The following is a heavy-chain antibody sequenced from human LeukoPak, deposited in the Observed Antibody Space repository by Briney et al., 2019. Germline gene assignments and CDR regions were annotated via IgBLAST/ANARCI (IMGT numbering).Heavy chain of an antibody. CDR3: ARDGGVGMESGYYYAFDI. V-gene: IGHV3-21*01. Sequence: GGSLRLSCAVSGLTFSSYSMNWVRQAPGKGLEWVSSISSSSSYIYYADSVKGRFTISRDNSKNTLYLQMNSLRAEDTAVYYCARDGGVGMESGYYYAFDIWGQGTMVTVSS. J-gene: IGHJ3*02. CDR1: GLTFSSYS. CDR2: ISSSSSYI. D-gene: IGHD3-3*01.